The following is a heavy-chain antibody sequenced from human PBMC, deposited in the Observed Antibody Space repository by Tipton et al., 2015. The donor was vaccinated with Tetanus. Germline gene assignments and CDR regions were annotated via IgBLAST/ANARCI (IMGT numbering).Heavy chain of an antibody. J-gene: IGHJ6*02. CDR1: GFTFSRYW. CDR3: ARDEKLQLVDYYGMDV. CDR2: INSDGSGA. D-gene: IGHD1-7*01. V-gene: IGHV3-74*01. Sequence: CAASGFTFSRYWMHWVRQVPGKGLVWVSRINSDGSGAGYADSVKGRFTISRDNAKKMLYLQMNSLRAEDTAVYYCARDEKLQLVDYYGMDVWGQGTTVTVSS.